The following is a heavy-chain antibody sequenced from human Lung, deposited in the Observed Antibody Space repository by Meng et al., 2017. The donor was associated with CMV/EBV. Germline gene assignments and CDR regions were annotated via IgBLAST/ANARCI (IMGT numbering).Heavy chain of an antibody. CDR2: INPNNGGT. CDR1: GYTFTGDY. D-gene: IGHD3-16*01. CDR3: ARKTDTGGWNFHH. J-gene: IGHJ1*01. Sequence: ASVLVSXQASGYTFTGDYLYRVRQAPGDGLEWTGWINPNNGGTNYAQRFQGRVTMTRDTSITTVYMELSRLTSDDTAVYYCARKTDTGGWNFHHWGQGTLVTVSS. V-gene: IGHV1-2*02.